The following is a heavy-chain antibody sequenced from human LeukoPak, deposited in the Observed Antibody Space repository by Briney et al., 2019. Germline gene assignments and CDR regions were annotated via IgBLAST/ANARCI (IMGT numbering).Heavy chain of an antibody. CDR2: ISGSGATT. D-gene: IGHD2-2*01. Sequence: GASLRLSCAASGITISTYAMSWVRQAPGKGLEWVSAISGSGATTYYADSVKGRFTISRDNSKNTLYLQMNSLRAEDTAVYYCAKPSGYCSSTSCRTENDYWGQGTLVTVSS. CDR3: AKPSGYCSSTSCRTENDY. J-gene: IGHJ4*02. CDR1: GITISTYA. V-gene: IGHV3-23*01.